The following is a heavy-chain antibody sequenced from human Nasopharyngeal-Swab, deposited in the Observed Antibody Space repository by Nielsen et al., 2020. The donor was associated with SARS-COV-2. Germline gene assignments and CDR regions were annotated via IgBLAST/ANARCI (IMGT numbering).Heavy chain of an antibody. CDR3: ARVGDYGDYYYYGMDV. J-gene: IGHJ6*02. Sequence: GSSLKISCAASGFTFSSYSMNWVRQAPGKGLEWVSSISSSSSYIYYADSVKGRFTISRDNAKNSLYLQMNSLRAEDTAVYYCARVGDYGDYYYYGMDVWGQGTTVTVSS. D-gene: IGHD4-17*01. V-gene: IGHV3-21*01. CDR2: ISSSSSYI. CDR1: GFTFSSYS.